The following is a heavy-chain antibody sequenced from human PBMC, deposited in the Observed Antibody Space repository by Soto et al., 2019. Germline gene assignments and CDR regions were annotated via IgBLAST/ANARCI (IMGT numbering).Heavy chain of an antibody. Sequence: ASVKVSCKASGYTFTRYHIHWVRQAPGQGLEWLGMINPGGGRTTYAQKIQGRVTMTRDTSTRTVYMELSSLRSEDTAVYYCAGDRVPVDTVMIGWFDPWGQGTLVTVSS. CDR3: AGDRVPVDTVMIGWFDP. V-gene: IGHV1-46*01. J-gene: IGHJ5*02. D-gene: IGHD5-18*01. CDR2: INPGGGRT. CDR1: GYTFTRYH.